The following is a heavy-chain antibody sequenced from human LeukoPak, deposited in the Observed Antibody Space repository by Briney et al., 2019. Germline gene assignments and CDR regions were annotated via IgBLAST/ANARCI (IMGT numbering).Heavy chain of an antibody. CDR2: IYNSGST. CDR3: ARRNILTEGEAFDI. Sequence: SETLSLTCAVSGGSISSYYWTWIRQPPGKGLEWIGYIYNSGSTNYNPSLRSRVTISVDASKNQFSLKLNSVTAADTAAYYCARRNILTEGEAFDIWGQGTLVTVSS. D-gene: IGHD3-9*01. J-gene: IGHJ3*02. V-gene: IGHV4-59*08. CDR1: GGSISSYY.